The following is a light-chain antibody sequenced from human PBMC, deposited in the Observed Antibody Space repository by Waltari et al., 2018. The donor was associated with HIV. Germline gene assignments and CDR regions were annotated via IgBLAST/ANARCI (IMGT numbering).Light chain of an antibody. Sequence: QSALTQPRAVSGSPGQSVPISCTGIATPAGDYTYVSWYQHRPGRTPWLLLFNVDKRHSGVPSRFSGSRSGSTASLTISDLQFDDEGDYYCASYLRSGPLGVFGGGTTLTVL. V-gene: IGLV2-11*01. CDR1: ATPAGDYTY. CDR3: ASYLRSGPLGV. J-gene: IGLJ2*01. CDR2: NVD.